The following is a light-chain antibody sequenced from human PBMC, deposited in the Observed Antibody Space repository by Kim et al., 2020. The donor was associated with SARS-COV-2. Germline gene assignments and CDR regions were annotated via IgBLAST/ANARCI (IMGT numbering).Light chain of an antibody. CDR1: SSNIGGGYD. V-gene: IGLV1-40*01. CDR2: GNK. J-gene: IGLJ3*02. Sequence: RVTISCTGTSSNIGGGYDVHWYQQLPNTAPKLLIHGNKDRPSGVPERFSGSRSGPSASLAITGLQVEDEADYYCQSYDNSLNSWVFGGGTQLTVL. CDR3: QSYDNSLNSWV.